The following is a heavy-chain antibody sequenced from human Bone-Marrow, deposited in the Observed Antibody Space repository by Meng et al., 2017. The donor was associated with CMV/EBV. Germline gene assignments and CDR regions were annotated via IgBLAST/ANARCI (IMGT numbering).Heavy chain of an antibody. CDR1: GGSLSSGSFY. CDR3: ARGEVYSHDAFDI. D-gene: IGHD4-11*01. V-gene: IGHV4-61*01. Sequence: SETMTLTCTVSGGSLSSGSFYWSWIRQPPGKGLEWIGNIYYMGFTKYSPSLKSRVTISVDRSKNQFSLKLSPVTAADTAVYYCARGEVYSHDAFDIWGQGTMVTVSS. J-gene: IGHJ3*02. CDR2: IYYMGFT.